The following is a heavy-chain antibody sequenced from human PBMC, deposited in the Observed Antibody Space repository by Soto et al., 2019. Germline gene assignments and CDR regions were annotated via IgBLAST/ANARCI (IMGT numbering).Heavy chain of an antibody. CDR2: ISSSGGST. D-gene: IGHD1-26*01. V-gene: IGHV3-23*01. CDR3: AKDSGSYYSFDY. Sequence: LRVSCAASGFTFSSYAMSWVRQAPGKGLEWVSAISSSGGSTYYADSVKGRFTISRDNSKNTLYLQMNSLRAEDTAVYYCAKDSGSYYSFDYWGQGTLVTVSS. J-gene: IGHJ4*02. CDR1: GFTFSSYA.